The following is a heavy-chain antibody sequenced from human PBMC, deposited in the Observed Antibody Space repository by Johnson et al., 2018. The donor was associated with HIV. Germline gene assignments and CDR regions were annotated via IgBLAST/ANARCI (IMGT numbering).Heavy chain of an antibody. D-gene: IGHD2-2*01. J-gene: IGHJ3*02. CDR1: GFTFSSYW. V-gene: IGHV3-7*02. CDR2: IKQDGSEK. CDR3: ARAAIGVLPAGAFDI. Sequence: VQLVESGGGVVQPGRSLRLSCAASGFTFSSYWMSWVRQAPGKGLEWVANIKQDGSEKYYVDSVKGRFTISRDNAKNSLYLQMNSLRADDTAVYYCARAAIGVLPAGAFDIWGQGTMVTVSS.